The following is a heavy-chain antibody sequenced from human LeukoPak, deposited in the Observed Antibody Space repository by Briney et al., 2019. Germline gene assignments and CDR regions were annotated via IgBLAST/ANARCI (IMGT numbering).Heavy chain of an antibody. CDR1: GFTFSSHW. V-gene: IGHV3-7*03. J-gene: IGHJ6*04. CDR3: ARKAYGLDV. CDR2: IKQDGSEK. Sequence: TGGPLRLSCAPSGFTFSSHWMSWVRQAPGKGLEWVANIKQDGSEKYYVDSVKGRFTISRDNAKNSLYLQMNSLRAEDTAVYYCARKAYGLDVWGKGTTVTVSS.